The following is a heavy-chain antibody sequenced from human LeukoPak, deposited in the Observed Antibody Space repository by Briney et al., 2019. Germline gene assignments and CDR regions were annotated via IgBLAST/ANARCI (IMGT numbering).Heavy chain of an antibody. CDR3: ARGPTTVTTTFPLCYFDY. V-gene: IGHV1-69*05. CDR1: VGTCSSYA. Sequence: SSEKVYCEASVGTCSSYAISGGRHAPGQGRELMGGIIPIFGTAHYAQKFQGRVTITTDESTSTAYMALSSLRSEDTAVYYCARGPTTVTTTFPLCYFDYWGQGTLVTVSS. D-gene: IGHD4-17*01. J-gene: IGHJ4*02. CDR2: IIPIFGTA.